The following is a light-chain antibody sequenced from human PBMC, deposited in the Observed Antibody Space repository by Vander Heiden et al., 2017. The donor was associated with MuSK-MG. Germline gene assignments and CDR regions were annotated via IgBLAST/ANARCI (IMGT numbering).Light chain of an antibody. CDR1: SSDLGGYTL. CDR2: EVS. Sequence: QSALTQPASVSGSPGQSITLSCPRTSSDLGGYTLVSWYQQHPGKAPKLMIYEVSKRPAGVSNCFSGSKSGNTAPLTIAGLQAEDEADYYCSSYTSSSTYVFGTGTKVTVL. CDR3: SSYTSSSTYV. V-gene: IGLV2-14*01. J-gene: IGLJ1*01.